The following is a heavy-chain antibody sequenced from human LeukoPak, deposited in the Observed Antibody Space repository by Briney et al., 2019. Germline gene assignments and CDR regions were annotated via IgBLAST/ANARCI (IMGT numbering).Heavy chain of an antibody. CDR1: GSFFSQSC. J-gene: IGHJ4*02. V-gene: IGHV3-33*07. Sequence: PGGSLRLACAVSGSFFSQSCMCCVRQAPGKGLEWVAVIWYDGSSKHYADSVKGRFTISRDNSKNTLYLQMNSLRAEDTAVYYGAKELPRIVRYSFDYWGQGTLVTVSS. D-gene: IGHD1-26*01. CDR2: IWYDGSSK. CDR3: AKELPRIVRYSFDY.